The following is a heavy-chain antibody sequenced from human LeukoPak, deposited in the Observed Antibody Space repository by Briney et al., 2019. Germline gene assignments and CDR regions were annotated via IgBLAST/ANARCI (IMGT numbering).Heavy chain of an antibody. CDR3: ARGDYGEQDYYYYYMDV. V-gene: IGHV1-18*01. D-gene: IGHD4/OR15-4a*01. CDR2: ISAYNGNT. J-gene: IGHJ6*03. CDR1: GYTSTSYG. Sequence: ASVRVSCKASGYTSTSYGISWVRQAPGQGLEWMGWISAYNGNTNYAQKFQGRVTMTRNTSISTAYMELSSLRSEDTAVYYCARGDYGEQDYYYYYMDVWGKGTTVTISS.